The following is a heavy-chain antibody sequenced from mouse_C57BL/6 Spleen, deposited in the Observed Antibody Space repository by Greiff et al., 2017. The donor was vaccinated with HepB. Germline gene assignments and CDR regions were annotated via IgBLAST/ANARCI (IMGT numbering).Heavy chain of an antibody. V-gene: IGHV1-69*01. Sequence: VQLQQPGAELVMPGASVKLSCKASGYTFTSYWMHWVKQRPGQGLEWIGEIDPSDSYTNYNQKFKGKSTLTVDKSSSTAYMQLSSLTSEDSAVYYGERAGAYSDLDYWGQGTTVTVSS. J-gene: IGHJ2*01. CDR3: ERAGAYSDLDY. D-gene: IGHD2-13*01. CDR1: GYTFTSYW. CDR2: IDPSDSYT.